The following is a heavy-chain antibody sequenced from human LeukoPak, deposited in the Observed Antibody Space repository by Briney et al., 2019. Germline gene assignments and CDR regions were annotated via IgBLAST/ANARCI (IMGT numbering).Heavy chain of an antibody. Sequence: GGSLRLSCAASGFIFSNYWMSWVRQAPGKGLEWVANIKQDGSEKYVDSVKGRFTISRDNAKNSVYMQMNSLRAEDTAVYYCARVLSSRIDDAFDIWGQGTMVTVSS. CDR1: GFIFSNYW. D-gene: IGHD2-15*01. J-gene: IGHJ3*02. V-gene: IGHV3-7*01. CDR2: IKQDGSEK. CDR3: ARVLSSRIDDAFDI.